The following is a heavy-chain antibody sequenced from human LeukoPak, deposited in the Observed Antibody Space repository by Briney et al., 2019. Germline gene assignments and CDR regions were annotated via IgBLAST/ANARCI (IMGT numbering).Heavy chain of an antibody. V-gene: IGHV3-21*01. D-gene: IGHD2-15*01. CDR2: ISSSSNYI. Sequence: TGGSLRLSCAASGFTFSSFSMNWVRQAPGKGLEWVSTISSSSNYIYYADSVKGRFTISRDNAKNSLYLQMNSLRAEDTAVYYCARVVACSGGSCYSSPYDYWGQGTLVTVSS. CDR1: GFTFSSFS. CDR3: ARVVACSGGSCYSSPYDY. J-gene: IGHJ4*02.